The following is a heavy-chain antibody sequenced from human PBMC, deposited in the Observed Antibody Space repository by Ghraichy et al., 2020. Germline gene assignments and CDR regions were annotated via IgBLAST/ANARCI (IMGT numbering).Heavy chain of an antibody. V-gene: IGHV3-48*02. D-gene: IGHD2-21*02. Sequence: GGSLNISCAASGFIFRSYSVNWVRQAPGKGLEWISYIENSGNTIYYSDSVKGRFTISRDNAKNSLYLQMSSLRDEDTAVYYCARGRCGGDCSGGRYFDLWGRGTLVTVSS. CDR3: ARGRCGGDCSGGRYFDL. J-gene: IGHJ2*01. CDR2: IENSGNTI. CDR1: GFIFRSYS.